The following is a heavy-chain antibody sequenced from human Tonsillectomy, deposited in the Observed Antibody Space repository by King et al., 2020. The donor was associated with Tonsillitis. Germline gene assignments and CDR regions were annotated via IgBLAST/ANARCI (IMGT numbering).Heavy chain of an antibody. CDR1: GGTFSTYA. Sequence: VQLVESGAEVKKPGSSVKVPCKASGGTFSTYAISWVRQAPGQGLEWMGGIIPIFGTTNYAQKFQGRVTITADESTSTAYMELSSLRSEDTAVYYCARDPKLDYYGMDVWGQGTTVTVSS. CDR2: IIPIFGTT. J-gene: IGHJ6*02. V-gene: IGHV1-69*01. D-gene: IGHD3-3*02. CDR3: ARDPKLDYYGMDV.